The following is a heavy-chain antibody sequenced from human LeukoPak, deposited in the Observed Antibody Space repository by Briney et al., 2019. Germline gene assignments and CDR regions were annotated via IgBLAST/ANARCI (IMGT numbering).Heavy chain of an antibody. J-gene: IGHJ6*02. CDR1: GFTFSSYS. CDR3: ARGERDYDSSGYYYPIRLYGMDV. V-gene: IGHV3-21*01. D-gene: IGHD3-22*01. Sequence: PGGSLRLSCAASGFTFSSYSMNWVRQAPGKGLGWVSSISSSSSYIYYADSVKGRFTISRDNAKNSLYLQMNSLRAEDTAVYYCARGERDYDSSGYYYPIRLYGMDVWGQGTTVTVSS. CDR2: ISSSSSYI.